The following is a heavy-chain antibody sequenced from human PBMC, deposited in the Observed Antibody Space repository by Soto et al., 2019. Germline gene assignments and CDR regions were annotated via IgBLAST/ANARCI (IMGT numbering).Heavy chain of an antibody. CDR1: GFTFSSYG. CDR3: ARPPGGYYYYMYV. D-gene: IGHD3-10*01. V-gene: IGHV3-33*01. Sequence: QVQLVESGGGVVQPGRSLRLSCAASGFTFSSYGMHWVRQAPGKGLEWVAVIWYDGSNKYYADSVKGRFTISRDNSKNTLYLQMNSLRAEDTAVYYCARPPGGYYYYMYVWGKGTTVTVSS. J-gene: IGHJ6*03. CDR2: IWYDGSNK.